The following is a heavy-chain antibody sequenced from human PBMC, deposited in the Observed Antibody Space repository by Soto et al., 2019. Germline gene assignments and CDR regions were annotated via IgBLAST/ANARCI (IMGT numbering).Heavy chain of an antibody. CDR2: IYYSGST. Sequence: PSETLSPTRPFPGGSIRSSYWSWIRQPPGKGLEWIGYIYYSGSTNYNPSLKSRVTISVDTSKNQFSLKLSSVTAADTAVYYCARVPGPWGQGTLVTVSS. V-gene: IGHV4-59*12. J-gene: IGHJ5*02. CDR3: ARVPGP. CDR1: GGSIRSSY.